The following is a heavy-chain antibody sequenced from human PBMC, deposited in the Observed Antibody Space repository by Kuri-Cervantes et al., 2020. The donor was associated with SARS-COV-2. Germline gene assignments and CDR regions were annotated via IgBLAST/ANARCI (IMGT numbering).Heavy chain of an antibody. D-gene: IGHD3-10*01. Sequence: GESLKISCAASGFTFSSYGMHWVRQAPGKGLEWVAFIRYDGSNKYYADSVKGRFTISRDNSKNTLYLQMNSLRAEDTAVYYCAREDVLLQDAFDIWGQGTMVTVSS. CDR2: IRYDGSNK. J-gene: IGHJ3*02. V-gene: IGHV3-30*02. CDR3: AREDVLLQDAFDI. CDR1: GFTFSSYG.